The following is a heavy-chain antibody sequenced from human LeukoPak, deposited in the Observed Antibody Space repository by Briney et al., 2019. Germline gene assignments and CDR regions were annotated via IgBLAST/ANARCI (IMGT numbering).Heavy chain of an antibody. CDR3: ARDGAFTGPHWWFDL. CDR1: GFTFSSHS. D-gene: IGHD2-8*02. Sequence: GGSLRLSCAASGFTFSSHSMNWVRQAPGKGLEWLSYITPSGVTMSNSDSVKGRFTISRDSAKNSVYLQMNSLTDEDTAMYYCARDGAFTGPHWWFDLWGRGTLVTVSS. J-gene: IGHJ2*01. CDR2: ITPSGVTM. V-gene: IGHV3-48*02.